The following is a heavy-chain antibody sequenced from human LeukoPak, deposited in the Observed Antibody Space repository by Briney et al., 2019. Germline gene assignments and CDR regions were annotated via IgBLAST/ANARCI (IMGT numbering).Heavy chain of an antibody. Sequence: PSETLSLTCAVYGESFSDYYWSWIRQPPGKGLEWIGEINHSGSTNYNPSLKSRVTISVDTSKNQFSLKLSSVTAADTAVYYCAREPIFGVVIYYGLDVWGQGSTVTVSS. V-gene: IGHV4-34*01. CDR2: INHSGST. CDR3: AREPIFGVVIYYGLDV. CDR1: GESFSDYY. J-gene: IGHJ6*02. D-gene: IGHD3-3*01.